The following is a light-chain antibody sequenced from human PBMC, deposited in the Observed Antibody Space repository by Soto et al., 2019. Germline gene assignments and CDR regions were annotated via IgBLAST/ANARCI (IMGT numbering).Light chain of an antibody. CDR2: STS. V-gene: IGLV7-43*01. J-gene: IGLJ1*01. CDR3: SSYSSSTTLRV. CDR1: TGAVTSGYY. Sequence: QTVVTQEPSLTVSPGGTVTLTCASSTGAVTSGYYPNWFQQRPGQAPRALIYSTSNKNSWTPARFSGSLLGGKAALTLSDVQPEDAAEYYCSSYSSSTTLRVFGTGTKVTVL.